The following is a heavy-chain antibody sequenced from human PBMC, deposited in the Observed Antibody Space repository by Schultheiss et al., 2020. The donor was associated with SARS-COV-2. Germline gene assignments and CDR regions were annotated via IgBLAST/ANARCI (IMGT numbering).Heavy chain of an antibody. D-gene: IGHD2-21*01. Sequence: GGSLRLSCAASGFTFSSYSMNWVRQAPGKGLEWVSGITWNSGGIGYADSVKGRFTISRDNAKNSLYLQMNSLRDEDSALYYCVKDIGRCGGDCRAFDYWGQGTLVTVSS. J-gene: IGHJ4*02. CDR2: ITWNSGGI. CDR1: GFTFSSYS. CDR3: VKDIGRCGGDCRAFDY. V-gene: IGHV3-9*01.